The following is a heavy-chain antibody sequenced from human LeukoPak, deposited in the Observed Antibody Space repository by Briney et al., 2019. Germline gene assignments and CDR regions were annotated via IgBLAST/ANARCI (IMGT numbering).Heavy chain of an antibody. Sequence: SETLSLTCAVSGGSISSSNWWSWVRQPPGKGLEWIGEIYHSGSTNYNPSLKSRVTISVDKSKNQSSLKLSSVTAADTAVYYCARDQGYCSGGSCYLWDYWGQGTLVTVSS. V-gene: IGHV4-4*02. J-gene: IGHJ4*02. CDR1: GGSISSSNW. CDR2: IYHSGST. CDR3: ARDQGYCSGGSCYLWDY. D-gene: IGHD2-15*01.